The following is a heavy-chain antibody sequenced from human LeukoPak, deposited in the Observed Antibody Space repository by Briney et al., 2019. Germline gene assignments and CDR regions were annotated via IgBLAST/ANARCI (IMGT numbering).Heavy chain of an antibody. CDR1: GFTFSSYA. V-gene: IGHV3-23*01. J-gene: IGHJ4*02. D-gene: IGHD6-19*01. CDR2: ISGRGAST. Sequence: GGSLRLSCAAPGFTFSSYAMSWGRQAPGKGLEWVSAISGRGASTYHADSVKGRFTISRDNSKNTLYLHISSLRAEDTAVYYCAKSPVAVAGTGGVWYFDYWGQGTLVTVSS. CDR3: AKSPVAVAGTGGVWYFDY.